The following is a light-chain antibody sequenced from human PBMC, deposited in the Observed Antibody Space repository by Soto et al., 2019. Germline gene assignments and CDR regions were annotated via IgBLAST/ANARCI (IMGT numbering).Light chain of an antibody. CDR2: GAS. Sequence: EIVMTQSPATLSVSPGDRATLSCRASQSISINLAWYQHKPGQAPRLLIYGASTRSTGITARFSGSGSGTEFTLTLSILLSEDFAVYYCQHYHNWPPWTFGQGTKVEIK. V-gene: IGKV3-15*01. CDR3: QHYHNWPPWT. J-gene: IGKJ1*01. CDR1: QSISIN.